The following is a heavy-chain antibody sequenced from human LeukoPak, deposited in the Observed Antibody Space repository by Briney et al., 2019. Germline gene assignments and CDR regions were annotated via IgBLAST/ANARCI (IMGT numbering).Heavy chain of an antibody. J-gene: IGHJ4*02. V-gene: IGHV4-39*07. CDR3: ARVEIAAAGTIDY. Sequence: SETLSLTCTVSGGSIRSYYWGWIRQPPGKGLEWIGSIYYSGSTYYNPSLKSRVTISVDTSKNQFSLKLSSVTAADTAVYYCARVEIAAAGTIDYWGQGTLVTVSS. CDR1: GGSIRSYY. D-gene: IGHD6-13*01. CDR2: IYYSGST.